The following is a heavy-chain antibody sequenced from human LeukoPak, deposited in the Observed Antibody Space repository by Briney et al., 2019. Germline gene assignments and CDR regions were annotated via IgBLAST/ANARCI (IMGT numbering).Heavy chain of an antibody. CDR3: ARDPADYYNGMDV. V-gene: IGHV3-7*04. CDR1: GFTFRSYW. J-gene: IGHJ6*02. CDR2: IKEDGSEK. Sequence: GGSLRLSCAVSGFTFRSYWMSWVRQAPGKGLEWVADIKEDGSEKYYVDSVKGRFTISRDNTKNSLYLQMNSLRAEDTAVYYCARDPADYYNGMDVWGQGTTVTVS.